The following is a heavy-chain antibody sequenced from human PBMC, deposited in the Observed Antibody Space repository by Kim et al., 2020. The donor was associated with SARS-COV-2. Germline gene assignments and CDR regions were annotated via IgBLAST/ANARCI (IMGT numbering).Heavy chain of an antibody. CDR1: GYSFTSYW. D-gene: IGHD4-17*01. J-gene: IGHJ3*02. V-gene: IGHV5-51*01. CDR2: IYPGDSDT. Sequence: GESLKISCKGSGYSFTSYWIGWVRQMPGKGLEWMGIIYPGDSDTRYSPSFQGQVTISADKSISTAYLQWSSLKASDTAMYYCASRRGDYTNRKPAHAFDIWGQGTMVTVSS. CDR3: ASRRGDYTNRKPAHAFDI.